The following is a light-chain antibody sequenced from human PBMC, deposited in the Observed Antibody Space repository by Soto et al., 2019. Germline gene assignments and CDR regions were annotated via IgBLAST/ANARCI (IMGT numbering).Light chain of an antibody. Sequence: DIQMTQSPSSLSASVGDRVTITCRASQSINTYLNWYQHKPGKAPNLLIYAASSLQSGVPSRFSGSGSGTDFTLTISSLQPEDFATHYCQESYSTLGTFGQGTKVEIK. J-gene: IGKJ1*01. CDR2: AAS. V-gene: IGKV1-39*01. CDR1: QSINTY. CDR3: QESYSTLGT.